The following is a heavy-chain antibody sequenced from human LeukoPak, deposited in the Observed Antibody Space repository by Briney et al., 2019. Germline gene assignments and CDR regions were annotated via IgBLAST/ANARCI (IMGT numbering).Heavy chain of an antibody. V-gene: IGHV4-59*07. D-gene: IGHD2-15*01. J-gene: IGHJ6*02. Sequence: SDTLSLTCTVSGGSISSYFWSWIRQPPGKGLEWIGYIHYSGKTNYNPSLKSRVTISVDTSKNQFSLKLSSVTAADTAVYYCARVGGGGYYYGMDVWGQGTTVTVSS. CDR2: IHYSGKT. CDR1: GGSISSYF. CDR3: ARVGGGGYYYGMDV.